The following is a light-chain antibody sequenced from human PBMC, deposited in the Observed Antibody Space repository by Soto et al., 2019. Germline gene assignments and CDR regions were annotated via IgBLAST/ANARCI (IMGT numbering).Light chain of an antibody. J-gene: IGLJ1*01. Sequence: QSVLNKPASVYGSPGQSITISCTGTSIDVGGYNYVSWSQQHPGKAPKLLISEVSNRPSGVSNRFSGSKSGNTASLTISGLQADDEADYYCSSYTASSTLLFGTGTKV. CDR1: SIDVGGYNY. V-gene: IGLV2-14*03. CDR2: EVS. CDR3: SSYTASSTLL.